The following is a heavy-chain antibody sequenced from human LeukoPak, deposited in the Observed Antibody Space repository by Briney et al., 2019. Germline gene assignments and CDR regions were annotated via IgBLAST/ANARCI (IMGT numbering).Heavy chain of an antibody. CDR2: ISSSSSYI. D-gene: IGHD4-23*01. CDR1: GFTFSSYS. V-gene: IGHV3-21*01. CDR3: AREDYGGNSGDAFDI. Sequence: GGSLRLSCAASGFTFSSYSMNWVRQAPGKGLEWVSSISSSSSYIYYADSVKGRFTISRDNAKNSLYLQMNSLRAADTAVYYCAREDYGGNSGDAFDIWGQGTMVTVSS. J-gene: IGHJ3*02.